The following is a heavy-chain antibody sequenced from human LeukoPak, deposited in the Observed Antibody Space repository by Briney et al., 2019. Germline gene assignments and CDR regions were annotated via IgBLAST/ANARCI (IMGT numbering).Heavy chain of an antibody. D-gene: IGHD2-2*01. V-gene: IGHV4-34*01. CDR3: ARGSTTFNYYYYGMDV. Sequence: SETLSLTCAVYGGSFSGYFWIWIRQPPGKGLEWIGEINHSGSTNYNPSLMSRVTISVDTSKNQFSLHLSSVTAADTAVYYCARGSTTFNYYYYGMDVWGQGTSVTVSS. CDR2: INHSGST. J-gene: IGHJ6*02. CDR1: GGSFSGYF.